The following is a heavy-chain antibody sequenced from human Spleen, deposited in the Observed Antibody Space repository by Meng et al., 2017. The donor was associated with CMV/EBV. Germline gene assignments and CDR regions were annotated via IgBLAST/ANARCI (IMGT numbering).Heavy chain of an antibody. D-gene: IGHD1-14*01. CDR1: RDSFTSYW. Sequence: KVSCKGSRDSFTSYWIAWVRQMPGKGLECMGIINPGDSDTRYSPSFQGQVTISADKSISTAYLQWSSLKASDTAMYYCALYPGIMTSVDDAINIWGQGTMVTVSS. V-gene: IGHV5-51*01. J-gene: IGHJ3*02. CDR2: INPGDSDT. CDR3: ALYPGIMTSVDDAINI.